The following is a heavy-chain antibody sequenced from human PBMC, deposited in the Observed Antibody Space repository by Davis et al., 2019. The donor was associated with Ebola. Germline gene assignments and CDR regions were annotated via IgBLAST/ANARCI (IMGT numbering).Heavy chain of an antibody. CDR3: AYGRGRNDFWGNSYYYHLDV. V-gene: IGHV3-30*03. Sequence: PGGSLRLSCAASKFTFGDHGIHWVRQAPGKGLEWLAVISFDGSNKFYEDSVKGRFTISRDNSKNTLYLQMNNLRADDTGVYYCAYGRGRNDFWGNSYYYHLDVWGQGTTVTVSS. CDR2: ISFDGSNK. CDR1: KFTFGDHG. D-gene: IGHD3-3*01. J-gene: IGHJ6*02.